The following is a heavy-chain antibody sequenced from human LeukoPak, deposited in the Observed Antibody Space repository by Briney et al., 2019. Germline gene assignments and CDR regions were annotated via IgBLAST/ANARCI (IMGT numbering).Heavy chain of an antibody. Sequence: SQTLSLTCTVSGGSISSGDYYWSWIRQPPGKGLEWIGYIYYSGSTYYNPSLKSRVTISVDTSKNQFSLKLSSVTAADTAVYYCARVSSGWYAGDAFDIWGQGTMVTVSS. CDR2: IYYSGST. CDR1: GGSISSGDYY. D-gene: IGHD6-19*01. J-gene: IGHJ3*02. CDR3: ARVSSGWYAGDAFDI. V-gene: IGHV4-30-4*01.